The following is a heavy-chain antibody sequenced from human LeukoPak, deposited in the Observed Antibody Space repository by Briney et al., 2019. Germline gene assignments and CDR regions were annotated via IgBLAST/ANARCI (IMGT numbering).Heavy chain of an antibody. Sequence: ASVKVSCKASGYTFTGYYMHWVRQAAGQGLEWMGWINPNSGDTNYAQKFQGRVTMTRDTSISTAYMALSRLRSDDTAVYYCARDLTVGGNWFDPWGQGTLVTVSS. CDR2: INPNSGDT. V-gene: IGHV1-2*02. CDR3: ARDLTVGGNWFDP. J-gene: IGHJ5*02. CDR1: GYTFTGYY. D-gene: IGHD4-23*01.